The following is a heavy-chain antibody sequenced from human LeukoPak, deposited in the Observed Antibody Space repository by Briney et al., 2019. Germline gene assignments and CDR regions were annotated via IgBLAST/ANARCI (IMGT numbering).Heavy chain of an antibody. CDR1: GGSFSGYY. J-gene: IGHJ4*02. D-gene: IGHD2-2*01. CDR3: ARVERYCSSTSCYFSHKNYFDY. V-gene: IGHV4-34*01. Sequence: PSETLSLTCAVYGGSFSGYYWSWIRQPPGKGLEWIGEINHSGSTNYNPSPKSRVTISVDTSKNQFSLKLSSVTAADTAVYYCARVERYCSSTSCYFSHKNYFDYWGQGTLVTVSS. CDR2: INHSGST.